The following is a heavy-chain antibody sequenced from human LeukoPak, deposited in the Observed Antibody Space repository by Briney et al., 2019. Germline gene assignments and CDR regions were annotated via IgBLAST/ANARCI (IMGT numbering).Heavy chain of an antibody. D-gene: IGHD3-22*01. CDR1: GGTFSSYA. CDR3: ATGGSYHYDSSGRMGNFDY. J-gene: IGHJ4*02. Sequence: VASVSVSCKASGGTFSSYAISWVRQAPGQGLEWMGWISAYNGNTNYAQKLQGRVTMTTDTSTSTAYMELRSLRSDDAAVYYCATGGSYHYDSSGRMGNFDYWGQGALVTVSS. V-gene: IGHV1-18*01. CDR2: ISAYNGNT.